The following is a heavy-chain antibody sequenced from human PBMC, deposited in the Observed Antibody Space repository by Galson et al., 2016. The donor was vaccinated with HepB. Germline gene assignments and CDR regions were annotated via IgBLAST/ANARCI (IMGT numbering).Heavy chain of an antibody. CDR3: ARLFCGGDCFLLWYLDRGLDV. CDR2: IHPGDSDT. V-gene: IGHV5-51*01. CDR1: GYSFNMYW. Sequence: QSGAEVKKPGESLKIPCKGSGYSFNMYWIGWVRQIPGKGLEWMGIIHPGDSDTRYSPSFQGQVTISADKSISTAYLQWSSLKASDTAMYYCARLFCGGDCFLLWYLDRGLDVWGRGATVTVSS. D-gene: IGHD2-21*02. J-gene: IGHJ6*02.